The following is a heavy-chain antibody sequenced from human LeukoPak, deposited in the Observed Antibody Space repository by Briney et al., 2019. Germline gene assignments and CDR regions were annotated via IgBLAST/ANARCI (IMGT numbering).Heavy chain of an antibody. CDR1: GGSISSYY. J-gene: IGHJ4*02. CDR3: AREVVPAAIDY. V-gene: IGHV4-59*12. D-gene: IGHD2-2*02. CDR2: IYHSGST. Sequence: SETLSLTCTVSGGSISSYYWSWIRQPPGKGLEWIGYIYHSGSTYYNPSLKRRVTISVDRSKNQFSLKLSSVTAADTAVYYCAREVVPAAIDYWGQGTLVTVSS.